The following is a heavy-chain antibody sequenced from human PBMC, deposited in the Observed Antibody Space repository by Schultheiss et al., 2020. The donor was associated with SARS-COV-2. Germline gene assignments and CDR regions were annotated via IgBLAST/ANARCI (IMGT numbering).Heavy chain of an antibody. CDR2: INHSGST. J-gene: IGHJ3*02. Sequence: SETLSLTCTVSGGSISSSSYYWGWIRQPPGKGLEWIGEINHSGSTNYNPSLKSRVTISVDTSKNQFSLKLSSVTAADTAVYYCARGTDAFDIWGQGTTVTVSS. CDR1: GGSISSSSYY. V-gene: IGHV4-39*07. CDR3: ARGTDAFDI.